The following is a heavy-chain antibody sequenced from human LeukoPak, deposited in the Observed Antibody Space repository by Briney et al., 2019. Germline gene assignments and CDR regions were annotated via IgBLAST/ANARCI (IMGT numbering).Heavy chain of an antibody. D-gene: IGHD1-26*01. CDR1: GFTFSSYG. J-gene: IGHJ4*02. CDR2: ILSDGSKE. V-gene: IGHV3-33*01. Sequence: GGSLRLSCAASGFTFSSYGMHWVRQAPGKGLEWVAVILSDGSKEFYTDSVKGRFTISRDNAKNSLYLQMNSLRAEDTAVYYCARDGSSSSPTGDYWGQGTLVTVSS. CDR3: ARDGSSSSPTGDY.